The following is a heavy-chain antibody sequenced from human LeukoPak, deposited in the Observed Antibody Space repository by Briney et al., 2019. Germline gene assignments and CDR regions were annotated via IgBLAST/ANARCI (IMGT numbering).Heavy chain of an antibody. CDR3: ASRGYYYDSSGYSGAYFDY. Sequence: ASVKVSCKASGYTFTGYYMHWVRQAPGQGLEWMGWINPHSGDTNYAQKFQGRVTMTRDTSISTAYMELSRLRSDDTAVYYCASRGYYYDSSGYSGAYFDYWGQGTLVTVSS. J-gene: IGHJ4*02. CDR2: INPHSGDT. V-gene: IGHV1-2*02. D-gene: IGHD3-22*01. CDR1: GYTFTGYY.